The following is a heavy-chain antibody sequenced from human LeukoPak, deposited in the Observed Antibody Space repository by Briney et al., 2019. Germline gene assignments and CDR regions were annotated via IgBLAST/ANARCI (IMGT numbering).Heavy chain of an antibody. CDR3: AQDRVATVHGYYYNYGMDV. J-gene: IGHJ6*02. Sequence: GGSLRLSRAASGFTFSSYAMSWVRQAPGKGLEWVSAISGSGGSTYYADSVKGRFTISRANSKNTLYLQMNSLRAEDTAVYYCAQDRVATVHGYYYNYGMDVWGQGTTVTVSS. V-gene: IGHV3-23*01. CDR1: GFTFSSYA. CDR2: ISGSGGST. D-gene: IGHD5-12*01.